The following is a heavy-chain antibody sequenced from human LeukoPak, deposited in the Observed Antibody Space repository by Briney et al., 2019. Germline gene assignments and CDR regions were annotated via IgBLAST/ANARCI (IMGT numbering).Heavy chain of an antibody. CDR1: GYTFTSYY. Sequence: GASVKVSCKASGYTFTSYYMHWVRQAPGQGLEWMGIINPSGGSTSYAQKFQGRVTMTRDTSTRTVYMELSSLRSEDTAVYYCARGFVEMATISGWYFDLWGRGTLVTVSS. V-gene: IGHV1-46*01. CDR2: INPSGGST. D-gene: IGHD5-24*01. J-gene: IGHJ2*01. CDR3: ARGFVEMATISGWYFDL.